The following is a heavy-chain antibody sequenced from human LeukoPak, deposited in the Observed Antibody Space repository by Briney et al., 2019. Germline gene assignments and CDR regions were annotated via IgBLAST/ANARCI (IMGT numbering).Heavy chain of an antibody. D-gene: IGHD3-22*01. Sequence: ASVKVSCKASGYTFTGYYMHWVRQAPGQGLEWMGWINPNSGGTNYAQKFQGRVTMTRDTSISTAYMELSRLRSDDTAVYYGANDLYYYDSSGYSCWGQGTLVTVSS. V-gene: IGHV1-2*02. CDR1: GYTFTGYY. CDR2: INPNSGGT. J-gene: IGHJ4*02. CDR3: ANDLYYYDSSGYSC.